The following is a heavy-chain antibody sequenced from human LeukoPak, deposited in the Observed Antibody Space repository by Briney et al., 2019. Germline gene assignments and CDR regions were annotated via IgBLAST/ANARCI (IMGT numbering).Heavy chain of an antibody. J-gene: IGHJ4*02. CDR2: IYSGGYT. CDR1: GFTVSTNY. V-gene: IGHV3-53*01. D-gene: IGHD5-24*01. Sequence: GGSLRLSCAASGFTVSTNYMSWVRQAPGKGLEWVSVIYSGGYTYYADSVKGRFTISRDNAKNLLYLQMNSLRAEDTAVYYCARVATIAGFGYWGQGTLVTVSS. CDR3: ARVATIAGFGY.